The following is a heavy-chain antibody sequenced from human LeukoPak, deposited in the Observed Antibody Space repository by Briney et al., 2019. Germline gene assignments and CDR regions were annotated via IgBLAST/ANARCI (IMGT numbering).Heavy chain of an antibody. CDR3: GRAFPPLRTSSAGDL. D-gene: IGHD3-16*01. Sequence: GGSLRLSCSASGFTFSDYDMNWVRQAPGKGLEWVSSISYLSSHVYYGDSVKGRFSTSRDNAKNSLYLQMNSLGAEDTAIYYCGRAFPPLRTSSAGDLWGQGILVTVSS. J-gene: IGHJ4*02. CDR1: GFTFSDYD. V-gene: IGHV3-21*01. CDR2: ISYLSSHV.